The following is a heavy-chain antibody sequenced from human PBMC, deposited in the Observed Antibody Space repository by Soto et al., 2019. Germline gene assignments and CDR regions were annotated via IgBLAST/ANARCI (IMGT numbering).Heavy chain of an antibody. V-gene: IGHV1-69*06. D-gene: IGHD2-15*01. CDR3: ARDPYCSGGSCYDYYGMDV. CDR2: IIPIFGTA. CDR1: GGTFSSYA. J-gene: IGHJ6*02. Sequence: QVQLVQSGAEVKKPGSSVKVSCKASGGTFSSYAISWVRQAPGQGLEWMGGIIPIFGTANYAQKFQGRVTITADKSTSTAYMELNSLRSEDTAVYYCARDPYCSGGSCYDYYGMDVWGQGTTVTVSS.